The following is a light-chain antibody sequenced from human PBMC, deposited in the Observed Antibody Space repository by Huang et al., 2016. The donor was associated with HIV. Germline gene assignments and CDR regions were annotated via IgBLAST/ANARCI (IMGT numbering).Light chain of an antibody. CDR2: DAS. CDR3: QHYDNLRT. V-gene: IGKV1-33*01. Sequence: DIQMTQSPSSLSASVGDRVTITCQASQDISNYLNWYQQKPGKAPKLLIYDASNLETGVSSRFSGSGSVTDFTFTISSLQSEDIATYYCQHYDNLRTFGQGTKVEIK. J-gene: IGKJ1*01. CDR1: QDISNY.